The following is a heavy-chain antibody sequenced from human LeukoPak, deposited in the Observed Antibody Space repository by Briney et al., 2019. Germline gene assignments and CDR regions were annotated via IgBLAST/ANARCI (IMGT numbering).Heavy chain of an antibody. CDR2: IIPIFGTA. J-gene: IGHJ6*02. Sequence: GASVKVSCKASGGTFSNYAITWVRQAPGQGLEWMGGIIPIFGTANYAQKFQGRVTITADESTSTAYMELSSLRSEDTAVYYCATPGYYDFWSGYTGRSHYGMDVWGQETTVTVSS. CDR3: ATPGYYDFWSGYTGRSHYGMDV. CDR1: GGTFSNYA. V-gene: IGHV1-69*13. D-gene: IGHD3-3*01.